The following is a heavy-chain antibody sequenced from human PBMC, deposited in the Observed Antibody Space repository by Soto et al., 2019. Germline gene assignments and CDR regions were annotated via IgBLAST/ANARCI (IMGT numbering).Heavy chain of an antibody. V-gene: IGHV4-4*02. Sequence: SETLSLTCAVSGGSISSSDWWSWVRQPPGKGLAWIGEIYHSGSTNYNPSLKSRVTISVDKSKNQFSLKLTSVTAADTAVYYCAGRTSSWPYYFDYWGQGTLVTVSS. D-gene: IGHD6-13*01. CDR3: AGRTSSWPYYFDY. CDR2: IYHSGST. J-gene: IGHJ4*02. CDR1: GGSISSSDW.